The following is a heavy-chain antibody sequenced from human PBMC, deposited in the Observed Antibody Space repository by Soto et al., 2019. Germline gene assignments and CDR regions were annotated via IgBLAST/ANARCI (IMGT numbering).Heavy chain of an antibody. V-gene: IGHV1-18*04. D-gene: IGHD5-12*01. CDR2: ISTFNGNA. J-gene: IGHJ5*02. CDR3: ARINGYSNGWFET. CDR1: GYGFTIYC. Sequence: ASVNVSLKTSGYGFTIYCISGGRQSPVQCLEFMGWISTFNGNAHYAQNLQDRVTMTIDTSTSTAYLELTGLRSDDTGVYYCARINGYSNGWFETWGQGHLVSVSS.